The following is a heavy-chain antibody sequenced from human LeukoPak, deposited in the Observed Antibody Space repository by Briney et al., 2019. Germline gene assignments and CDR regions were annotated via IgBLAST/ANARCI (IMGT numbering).Heavy chain of an antibody. Sequence: GGSLRLSCAASGFTFNAYTMNWVRQAPGKGLEWVSSISSGSGSMFYIDSVRGRFTISRDNARNSLYLQMNSLRVEDTAVYYCLRGDRRDFWGQGTLVTVSS. J-gene: IGHJ4*02. CDR2: ISSGSGSM. CDR3: LRGDRRDF. CDR1: GFTFNAYT. V-gene: IGHV3-21*01.